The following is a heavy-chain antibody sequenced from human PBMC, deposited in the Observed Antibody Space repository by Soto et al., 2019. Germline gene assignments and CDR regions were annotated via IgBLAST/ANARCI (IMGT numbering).Heavy chain of an antibody. D-gene: IGHD3-16*01. V-gene: IGHV4-31*03. Sequence: QVQLQESGPGLVKPSQTLSLTCTVSGGSISSGGYYWSWILQHPGKGLEWIGYIYYSGSTYYNPSLKSRVTISVDTSKNQFSLKLSSVTAADTAVYYCARAATGGNWFDPWGQGTLVTVSS. CDR1: GGSISSGGYY. J-gene: IGHJ5*02. CDR3: ARAATGGNWFDP. CDR2: IYYSGST.